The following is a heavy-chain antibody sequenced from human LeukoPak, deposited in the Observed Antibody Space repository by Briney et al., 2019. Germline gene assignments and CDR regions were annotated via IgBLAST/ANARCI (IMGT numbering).Heavy chain of an antibody. Sequence: ASVKVSCKASGYTFTGYYMHWVRQAPGQGLEWMGWINPNSGGTNYAQKFQGRVTMTTDTSTSTAYMELRSLRSDDTAVYYCARETRQQLPQGWFDPWGQGTLVTVSS. J-gene: IGHJ5*02. D-gene: IGHD6-13*01. V-gene: IGHV1-2*02. CDR3: ARETRQQLPQGWFDP. CDR1: GYTFTGYY. CDR2: INPNSGGT.